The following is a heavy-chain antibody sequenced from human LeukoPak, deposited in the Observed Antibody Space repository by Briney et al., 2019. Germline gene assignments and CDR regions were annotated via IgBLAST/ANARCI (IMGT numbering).Heavy chain of an antibody. CDR1: GGSISSYY. Sequence: PSETLSLTCTVSGGSISSYYWSWIRQPPGKGLEWIGYIYYSGSTNYNPSLKSRVTIPVDTSKNQFSLKLSSVTAADTAVYYCARGGGRYSYGYYYYGMDVWGQGTTVTVSS. D-gene: IGHD5-18*01. CDR2: IYYSGST. CDR3: ARGGGRYSYGYYYYGMDV. V-gene: IGHV4-59*08. J-gene: IGHJ6*02.